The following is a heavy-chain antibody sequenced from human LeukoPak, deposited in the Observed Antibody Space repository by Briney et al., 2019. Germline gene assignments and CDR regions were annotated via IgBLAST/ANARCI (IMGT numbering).Heavy chain of an antibody. V-gene: IGHV5-51*01. CDR2: IYPGDSDT. CDR3: ARLEYSSSSGGYNWFDP. CDR1: GYSFTSYW. J-gene: IGHJ5*02. D-gene: IGHD6-6*01. Sequence: GESLKISCKGSGYSFTSYWIGWMRQMPGKGLEWMGIIYPGDSDTRYSPSFQGQVTISADKSISTAYLQWSSLKASDTAMYYCARLEYSSSSGGYNWFDPWGQGTLVTVSS.